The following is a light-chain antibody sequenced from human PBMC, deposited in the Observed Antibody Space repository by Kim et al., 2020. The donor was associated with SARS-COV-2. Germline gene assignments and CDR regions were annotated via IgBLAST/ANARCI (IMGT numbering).Light chain of an antibody. V-gene: IGKV3-15*01. J-gene: IGKJ1*01. CDR3: QQYYNWPPWT. CDR2: GAS. CDR1: QSVDSN. Sequence: SPGERATLSCRASQSVDSNLAWYQQKPGQAPRLLIYGASTRATGIPARFSGSGSGTEFTLTISSLQSEDFAVYYCQQYYNWPPWTFGQGTKVDIK.